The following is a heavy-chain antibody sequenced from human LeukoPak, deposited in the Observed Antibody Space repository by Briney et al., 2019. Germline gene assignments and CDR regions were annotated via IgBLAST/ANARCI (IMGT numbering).Heavy chain of an antibody. CDR1: GGSISGYY. D-gene: IGHD2-21*01. J-gene: IGHJ4*02. Sequence: SETLSLTCTVSGGSISGYYWSWIRQPPGKGLDWIGYIYYSGSTYYNPSLKSRVTISVDTSKNQFSLKLSSVTAADTAVYYCAKGHIVAAGYFDYWGQGTLVTVSS. CDR3: AKGHIVAAGYFDY. V-gene: IGHV4-59*12. CDR2: IYYSGST.